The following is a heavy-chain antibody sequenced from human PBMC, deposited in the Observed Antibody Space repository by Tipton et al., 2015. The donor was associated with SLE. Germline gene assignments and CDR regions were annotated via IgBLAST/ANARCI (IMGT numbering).Heavy chain of an antibody. CDR2: IYYSGST. D-gene: IGHD4-17*01. Sequence: TLSLTCTVSGGSISSSSYYWGWIRQPPGKGLEWIGSIYYSGSTHYNPSLKSRVSISVDTSKNQFSLKLSSVTAADTAIYYCARSLPPTGTHWGQGTLVTVSS. CDR3: ARSLPPTGTH. V-gene: IGHV4-39*07. CDR1: GGSISSSSYY. J-gene: IGHJ4*02.